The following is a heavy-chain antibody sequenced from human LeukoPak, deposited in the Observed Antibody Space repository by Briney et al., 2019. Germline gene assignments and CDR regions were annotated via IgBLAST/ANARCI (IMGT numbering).Heavy chain of an antibody. J-gene: IGHJ4*02. D-gene: IGHD6-19*01. CDR3: ARDRDWYSFDS. V-gene: IGHV3-7*03. CDR2: IKQDGSEK. CDR1: GFTFSTYW. Sequence: GGSLRLSCTASGFTFSTYWMDWVRQAPGKGLEWVANIKQDGSEKYYVDSVKGRFTISRDNVKNSLYLQMNSLRAEDTAVYYCARDRDWYSFDSWGQGTLVTVSS.